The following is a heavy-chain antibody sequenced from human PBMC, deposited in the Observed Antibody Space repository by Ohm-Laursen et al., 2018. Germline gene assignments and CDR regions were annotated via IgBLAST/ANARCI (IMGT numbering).Heavy chain of an antibody. CDR3: AKASGEDWNYVQYFDY. J-gene: IGHJ4*02. CDR1: GFTFSSYA. CDR2: ISGSGGST. V-gene: IGHV3-23*01. Sequence: SLRLSCAASGFTFSSYAMSWVRQAPGKGLEWVSAISGSGGSTYYADSVKGRFTISRANSKNTLYLQMNSLRAEDTAVYYCAKASGEDWNYVQYFDYWGQGTLVTVSS. D-gene: IGHD1-7*01.